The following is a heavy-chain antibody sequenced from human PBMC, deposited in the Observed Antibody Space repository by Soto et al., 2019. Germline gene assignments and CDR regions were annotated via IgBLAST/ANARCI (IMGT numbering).Heavy chain of an antibody. V-gene: IGHV4-59*01. Sequence: SETLSLTCTVSGGSISSYYWSWIRQPPGKGLEWIGYIYYSGSTNYNPSLKSRVTISVDTSKNQSSLKLSSVTAADTAVYYWARGGNWNCGSFDLWGRGTLVTVSS. J-gene: IGHJ2*01. CDR3: ARGGNWNCGSFDL. CDR2: IYYSGST. CDR1: GGSISSYY. D-gene: IGHD1-7*01.